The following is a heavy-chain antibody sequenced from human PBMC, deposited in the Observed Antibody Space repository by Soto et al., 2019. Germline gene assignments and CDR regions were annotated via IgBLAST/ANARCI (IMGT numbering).Heavy chain of an antibody. J-gene: IGHJ6*02. V-gene: IGHV3-30*18. CDR1: GFTFSSYG. CDR3: AKDVVVGATTGLGDYYYYYGMDV. Sequence: GGSLRLSCAASGFTFSSYGMHWVRQAPGKVLEWVAVISSDGSNKYYADSVKGRFTISRDNSKNTLYLQMNSLRAEDTAVYYCAKDVVVGATTGLGDYYYYYGMDVWGQGTTVTVSS. CDR2: ISSDGSNK. D-gene: IGHD1-26*01.